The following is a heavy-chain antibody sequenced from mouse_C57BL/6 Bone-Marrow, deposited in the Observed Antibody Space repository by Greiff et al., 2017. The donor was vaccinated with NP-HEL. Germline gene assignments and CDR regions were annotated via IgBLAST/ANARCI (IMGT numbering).Heavy chain of an antibody. CDR3: ARRRDLWSYFDY. Sequence: QVQLQQSGPELVKPGASVKISCKASGYAFSSSWMNWVKQRPGQGLEWIGKIGPGSGSTYYNEKFKGKATLTADKSSSTAYMQLSSLTSEDSAVYFCARRRDLWSYFDYWGQGTTLTVSS. D-gene: IGHD1-1*02. CDR2: IGPGSGST. V-gene: IGHV1-77*01. CDR1: GYAFSSSW. J-gene: IGHJ2*01.